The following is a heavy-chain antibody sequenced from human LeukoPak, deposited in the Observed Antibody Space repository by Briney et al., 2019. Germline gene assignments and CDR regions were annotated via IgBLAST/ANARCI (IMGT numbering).Heavy chain of an antibody. V-gene: IGHV3-7*01. CDR2: IKHDGSEK. J-gene: IGHJ4*02. CDR3: AREYSSSY. CDR1: GFTFSSYW. D-gene: IGHD6-19*01. Sequence: GGSLRLSCAASGFTFSSYWMSWVRQAPGKGLEWVANIKHDGSEKCYVDSVKGRFTISRDNAKTSVYLQLNSLRAEYTAVYYCAREYSSSYWGQGTLVTVSS.